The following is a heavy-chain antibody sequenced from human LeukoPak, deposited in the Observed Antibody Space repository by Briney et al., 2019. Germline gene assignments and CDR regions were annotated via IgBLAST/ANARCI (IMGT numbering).Heavy chain of an antibody. V-gene: IGHV3-20*04. Sequence: PGGSLRLSCAASGFTFDDYGMSWVRQAPGKGLEWVSGINWNGGSTGYADSVKGRFTISRDNAKNSLYLQMNSLRAEDTAVYYCARDSDYYYDSSGYSDYWGQGTLVTVSS. J-gene: IGHJ4*02. D-gene: IGHD3-22*01. CDR1: GFTFDDYG. CDR3: ARDSDYYYDSSGYSDY. CDR2: INWNGGST.